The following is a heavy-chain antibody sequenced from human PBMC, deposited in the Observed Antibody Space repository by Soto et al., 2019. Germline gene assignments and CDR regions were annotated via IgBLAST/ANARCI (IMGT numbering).Heavy chain of an antibody. CDR2: INHRGST. CDR1: GGSFSGYY. D-gene: IGHD2-15*01. V-gene: IGHV4-34*01. Sequence: SETLSLTCAVYGGSFSGYYWSWIRQPPGKGLDWIGEINHRGSTNYNPSLKSRVTISVDTSKNQCSLKLSSVTAADTAVYYCARHLTYCSAGSCYSDFPYYGMDVWGQGTTVTVSS. CDR3: ARHLTYCSAGSCYSDFPYYGMDV. J-gene: IGHJ6*02.